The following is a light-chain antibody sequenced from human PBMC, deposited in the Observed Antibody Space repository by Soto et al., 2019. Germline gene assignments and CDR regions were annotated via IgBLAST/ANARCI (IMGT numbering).Light chain of an antibody. V-gene: IGKV3-15*01. CDR3: QQYNNWYT. CDR2: GGS. Sequence: EIVMTQSPATLSVSPGERATLSCRASQSVSSNFAWYQQKPGQAPGLRIYGGSTRDTGIPARFSGSGSGTEFTLTISSLQSEEFAVYYCQQYNNWYTFGQGTKLEIK. J-gene: IGKJ2*01. CDR1: QSVSSN.